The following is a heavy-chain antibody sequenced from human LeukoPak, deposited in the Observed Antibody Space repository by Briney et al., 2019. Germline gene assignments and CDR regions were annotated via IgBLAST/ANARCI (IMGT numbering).Heavy chain of an antibody. CDR2: ISSSSRHI. V-gene: IGHV3-21*01. D-gene: IGHD3-10*01. CDR1: GFTFSSYS. Sequence: PGGSLSLSCAASGFTFSSYSMNWVRQAPGKGLEWVSSISSSSRHIYYADSVKGRFTISRDNAKSSLYLQMNSLRAEDTAVYYCARDTDKPGGPYYNWFNRWGQGTLVTVSS. J-gene: IGHJ5*02. CDR3: ARDTDKPGGPYYNWFNR.